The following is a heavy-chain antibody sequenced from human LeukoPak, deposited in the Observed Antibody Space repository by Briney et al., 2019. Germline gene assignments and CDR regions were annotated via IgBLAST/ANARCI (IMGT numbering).Heavy chain of an antibody. D-gene: IGHD6-13*01. Sequence: PGGSLRVSCAASGFTFSSYSMNWVRQAPRRGREGVSSISSSSSYIYYADSVKGRFTISRDNAKNSLYLQMNSLRAEDTAVYYCAREKHSSSWYVVFDIGGEGTMVTVSS. CDR1: GFTFSSYS. V-gene: IGHV3-21*01. J-gene: IGHJ3*02. CDR2: ISSSSSYI. CDR3: AREKHSSSWYVVFDI.